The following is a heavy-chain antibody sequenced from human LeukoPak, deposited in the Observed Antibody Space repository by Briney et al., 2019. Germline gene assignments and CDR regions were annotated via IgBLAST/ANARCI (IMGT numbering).Heavy chain of an antibody. CDR2: ISGSGGST. D-gene: IGHD3-10*01. J-gene: IGHJ4*02. V-gene: IGHV3-23*01. Sequence: GGSLRLSCAASGCTFSSYAMSWVRQAPGKGLEWVSAISGSGGSTYYADSVKGRFTISRDNSKNTLYLQMNSLRAEDTAVYYCAKSGDGSGSYWYYFDYWGQGTLVTVSS. CDR1: GCTFSSYA. CDR3: AKSGDGSGSYWYYFDY.